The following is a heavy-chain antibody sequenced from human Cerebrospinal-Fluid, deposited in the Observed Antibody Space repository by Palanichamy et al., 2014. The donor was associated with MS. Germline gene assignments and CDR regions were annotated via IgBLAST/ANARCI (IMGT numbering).Heavy chain of an antibody. CDR1: GGSINSPNYY. V-gene: IGHV4-39*01. CDR2: IYYGGNT. CDR3: ARHHLGIVGVADLIKDTFDY. D-gene: IGHD1-26*01. J-gene: IGHJ4*02. Sequence: QLQLQESGPGLVKPSETLSLTCTVSGGSINSPNYYWAWICQPPGKGPEWIGSIYYGGNTYYNPSLKSRFTMSVDTSKNQFSLKLRSVTAADMAIYYCARHHLGIVGVADLIKDTFDYWGQGTLVPVSS.